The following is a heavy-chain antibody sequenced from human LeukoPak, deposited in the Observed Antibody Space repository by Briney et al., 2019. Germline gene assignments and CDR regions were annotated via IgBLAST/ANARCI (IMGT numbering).Heavy chain of an antibody. CDR1: GGSFSGYY. CDR3: AIQATGDSSSWLNWFDP. D-gene: IGHD6-13*01. V-gene: IGHV4-34*01. CDR2: INHSGST. Sequence: SETLSLTCAVYGGSFSGYYWSWIRQPPGKGLEWIGEINHSGSTNYNPSLKSRVTISVDTSKNQFSLKLSSVTAADTAAYYCAIQATGDSSSWLNWFDPWGQGTLVTVSS. J-gene: IGHJ5*02.